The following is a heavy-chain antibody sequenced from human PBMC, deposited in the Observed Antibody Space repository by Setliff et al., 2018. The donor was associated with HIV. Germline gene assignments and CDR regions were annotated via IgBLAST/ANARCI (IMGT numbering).Heavy chain of an antibody. CDR2: IKTEAEGYAT. Sequence: PGGSLRLSCGASGFTFSGSPMHWVRQASGKGLEWVGRIKTEAEGYATAYAASVKGRFTISRDDSKNTAHLQMNSLKTEDTAIYYCTRPQYIYDNSDSDNWGQGALVTVSS. J-gene: IGHJ4*02. CDR3: TRPQYIYDNSDSDN. D-gene: IGHD3-22*01. CDR1: GFTFSGSP. V-gene: IGHV3-73*01.